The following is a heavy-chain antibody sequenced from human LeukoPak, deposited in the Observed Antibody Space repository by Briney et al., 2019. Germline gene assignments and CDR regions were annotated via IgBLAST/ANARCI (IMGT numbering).Heavy chain of an antibody. CDR2: ISHDGSNK. D-gene: IGHD2-15*01. V-gene: IGHV3-30*18. CDR3: AKDRVPYCSVGGCDGFDI. Sequence: PGGSLRLSCAASGFTFRSSVLHWVRQAPGKGLQWVSVISHDGSNKYYADSVKGRFTISRDNSKNTLSLQISSLTAEDTAVYYCAKDRVPYCSVGGCDGFDIWGQETMVSVSS. CDR1: GFTFRSSV. J-gene: IGHJ3*02.